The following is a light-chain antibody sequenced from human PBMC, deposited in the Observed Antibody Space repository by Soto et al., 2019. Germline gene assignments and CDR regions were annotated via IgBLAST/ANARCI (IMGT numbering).Light chain of an antibody. CDR3: QHYGNSRWT. Sequence: IVLTQSPGTLSLSPGERATLSCRASQYVTTSYLAWYQQKPGQAPRLLVHSVSDRATGIPDRFSGSGSGTDFSLTISRLEPEDFAVYYCQHYGNSRWTFGQGTKVDIK. CDR1: QYVTTSY. V-gene: IGKV3-20*01. J-gene: IGKJ1*01. CDR2: SVS.